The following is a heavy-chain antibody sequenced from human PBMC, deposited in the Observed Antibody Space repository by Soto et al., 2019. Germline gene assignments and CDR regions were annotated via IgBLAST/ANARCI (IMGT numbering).Heavy chain of an antibody. Sequence: QVQLVQSGAEVKKPGASVKVSCKASGYNFTSYGISWVRQAPGQGLEWMGGLSAYNGNTNYAQKLQGRVTMTTDTSTSTAHMELRSLRSDDTAVYYGASELFYGSGSYYWGQGTLVSVSS. J-gene: IGHJ4*02. CDR2: LSAYNGNT. CDR3: ASELFYGSGSYY. V-gene: IGHV1-18*01. CDR1: GYNFTSYG. D-gene: IGHD3-10*01.